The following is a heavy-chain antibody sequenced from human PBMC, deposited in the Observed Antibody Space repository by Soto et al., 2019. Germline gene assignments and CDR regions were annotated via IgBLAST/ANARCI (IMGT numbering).Heavy chain of an antibody. J-gene: IGHJ4*02. V-gene: IGHV4-38-2*02. CDR1: NYSISSGYH. Sequence: PSETLSLTCIVSNYSISSGYHWGWIRQPPGKGLEGIGTIYQSGNTYQNPSLKSRVILSIDTTKNQFSLNLRNVTAADTAVYYCVRGKVNFDFWGKGILVTVSS. CDR3: VRGKVNFDF. CDR2: IYQSGNT.